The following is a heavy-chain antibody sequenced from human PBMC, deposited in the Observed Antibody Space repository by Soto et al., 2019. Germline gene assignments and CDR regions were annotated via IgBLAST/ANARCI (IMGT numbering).Heavy chain of an antibody. CDR3: AKSLPPRSLVGGGYFDY. Sequence: GGSLRLSCAASGFTFSSYAMSWVRQAPGKGLEWVSAISGSGGSTYYADSVKGRFTISRDNSKNTLYLQMNSLRAEDTAVYYCAKSLPPRSLVGGGYFDYWGQGTLVTVYS. D-gene: IGHD3-16*01. CDR2: ISGSGGST. J-gene: IGHJ4*02. CDR1: GFTFSSYA. V-gene: IGHV3-23*01.